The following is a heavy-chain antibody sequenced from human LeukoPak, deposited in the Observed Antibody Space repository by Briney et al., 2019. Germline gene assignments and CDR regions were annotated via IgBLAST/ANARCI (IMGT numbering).Heavy chain of an antibody. CDR1: GYTFTSYY. V-gene: IGHV1-46*01. CDR3: ARQGYYYYYMDV. CDR2: INPSGAIT. J-gene: IGHJ6*03. Sequence: VASVKVSCKASGYTFTSYYFHWVRQAPGQGLEWMGIINPSGAITTYAQKFQGRVTMTRGMSTSTVYMERSSLRSEDAAVYYCARQGYYYYYMDVWGKGTTVTVSS.